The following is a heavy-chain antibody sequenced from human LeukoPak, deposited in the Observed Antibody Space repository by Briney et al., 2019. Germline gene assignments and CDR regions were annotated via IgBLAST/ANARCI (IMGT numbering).Heavy chain of an antibody. CDR3: AKRVKGYSSSWRRAEYFQH. CDR1: GFTFSSYA. V-gene: IGHV3-48*03. D-gene: IGHD6-13*01. J-gene: IGHJ1*01. Sequence: GGSLRLSCAASGFTFSSYAMNWVRQAPGKGLEWVSYISSSGSMTHHADSVKGRFTISRDNAKNSLYLQMNSLRTEDTALYYCAKRVKGYSSSWRRAEYFQHWGQGTLVTVSS. CDR2: ISSSGSMT.